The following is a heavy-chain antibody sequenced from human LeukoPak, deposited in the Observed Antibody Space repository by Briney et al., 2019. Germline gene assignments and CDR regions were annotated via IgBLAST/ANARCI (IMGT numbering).Heavy chain of an antibody. J-gene: IGHJ4*02. D-gene: IGHD3/OR15-3a*01. CDR2: IKLDGSQK. V-gene: IGHV3-7*01. CDR1: GFTFSNSS. Sequence: GGSLRLSCAASGFTFSNSSMSWVRQAPGKGLEWVANIKLDGSQKYYVDSVKGRFTISRDNAKNSLYLQMNSLRAEDTAVYYCARDSYGLHDWGQGTLVTVSS. CDR3: ARDSYGLHD.